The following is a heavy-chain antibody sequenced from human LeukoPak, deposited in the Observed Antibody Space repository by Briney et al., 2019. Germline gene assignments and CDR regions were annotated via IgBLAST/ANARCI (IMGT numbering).Heavy chain of an antibody. Sequence: SVKVSCKASGGTFSSYAISWVRQAPGQGLEWMGGIIPIFGTANYAQKFQGRVTITADKSTSTAYMELSSLRSEDTAVYYCARVGHSGYKYYYYYYMDVWGKGTTVTVSS. CDR3: ARVGHSGYKYYYYYYMDV. J-gene: IGHJ6*03. V-gene: IGHV1-69*06. CDR1: GGTFSSYA. D-gene: IGHD5-12*01. CDR2: IIPIFGTA.